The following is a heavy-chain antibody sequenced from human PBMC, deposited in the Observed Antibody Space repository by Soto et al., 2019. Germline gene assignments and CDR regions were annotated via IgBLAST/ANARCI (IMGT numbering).Heavy chain of an antibody. J-gene: IGHJ5*02. CDR3: AREGYVSNWFDP. CDR1: GYSISSGYY. CDR2: IYHSGST. Sequence: SETLSLTCAVSGYSISSGYYWGWIRQPPEKGLEWIGSIYHSGSTYYNPSLKSRVTISVDTSKNQFSLKLSSVTAADTAIYFCAREGYVSNWFDPWGQGALVTVSS. V-gene: IGHV4-38-2*01. D-gene: IGHD3-16*01.